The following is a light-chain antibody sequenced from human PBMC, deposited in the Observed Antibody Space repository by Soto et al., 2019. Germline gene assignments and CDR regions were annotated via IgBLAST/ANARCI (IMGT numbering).Light chain of an antibody. CDR1: QSVSSN. J-gene: IGKJ1*01. Sequence: EIVMTQSPATLSVSPGERATLSCRASQSVSSNLAWYQQKPGQAPRLLIYAASSRATGIPDRFSGSGSGTDFTLTISRLEPEDFAVYYCQQYGSSPVAFGQGTKV. CDR3: QQYGSSPVA. V-gene: IGKV3-20*01. CDR2: AAS.